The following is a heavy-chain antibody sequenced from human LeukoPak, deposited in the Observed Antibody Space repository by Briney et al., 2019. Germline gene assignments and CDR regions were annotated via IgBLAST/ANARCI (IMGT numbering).Heavy chain of an antibody. CDR3: ARGGSYLSAFEI. CDR2: IYSGGST. J-gene: IGHJ3*02. D-gene: IGHD1-26*01. CDR1: GLTVSSNY. V-gene: IGHV3-66*01. Sequence: GGSLRLSCAASGLTVSSNYMSWARPAPGKGRECVSVIYSGGSTYYADSVKGRFTISRDNSKNTLYFQMNSLRAEGTAVYYCARGGSYLSAFEIWGQETRVSVS.